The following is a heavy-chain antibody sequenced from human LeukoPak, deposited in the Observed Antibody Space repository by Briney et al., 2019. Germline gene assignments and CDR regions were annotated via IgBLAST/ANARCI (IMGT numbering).Heavy chain of an antibody. CDR2: INPNSGGT. V-gene: IGHV1-2*02. D-gene: IGHD3-10*01. Sequence: ASVKVSCKASGYTFTSYGISWVRQAPGQGLEWMGWINPNSGGTNYAQKFQGRVTMTRDTSISTAYMELSRLRSDDTAVYYCARERVLWFGESPDAFDIWGQGTMVTVSS. J-gene: IGHJ3*02. CDR1: GYTFTSYG. CDR3: ARERVLWFGESPDAFDI.